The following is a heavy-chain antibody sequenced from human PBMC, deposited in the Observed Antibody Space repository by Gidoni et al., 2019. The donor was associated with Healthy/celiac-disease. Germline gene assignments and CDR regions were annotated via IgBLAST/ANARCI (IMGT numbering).Heavy chain of an antibody. J-gene: IGHJ4*02. D-gene: IGHD1-26*01. CDR2: MNPNSGNT. V-gene: IGHV1-8*01. CDR3: ARGPSVLVGATTGDY. CDR1: GYTFTCYA. Sequence: QVQLVQTGAEVKKPGASVKVSCKASGYTFTCYAINWVRQATGQGLEWMGWMNPNSGNTGYAQKFQGRVTMTRNTSISTAYMELSSLRSEDTAVYYCARGPSVLVGATTGDYWGQGTLVTVSS.